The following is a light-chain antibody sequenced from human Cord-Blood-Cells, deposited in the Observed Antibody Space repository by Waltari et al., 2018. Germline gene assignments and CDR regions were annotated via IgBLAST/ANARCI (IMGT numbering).Light chain of an antibody. J-gene: IGKJ2*03. Sequence: DLPMTQSPSTLSASVGDRVTITCRASQSISSWLPWYQQKPGKAPKLLIYKASSLESGVPTRFSGSGSGTEFTLTISSLQPDDFATYCCQQYNSYSSFGQGTKLEIK. CDR3: QQYNSYSS. CDR1: QSISSW. CDR2: KAS. V-gene: IGKV1-5*03.